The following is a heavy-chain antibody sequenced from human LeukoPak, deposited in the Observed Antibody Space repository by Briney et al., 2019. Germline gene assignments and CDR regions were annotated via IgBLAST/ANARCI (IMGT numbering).Heavy chain of an antibody. J-gene: IGHJ5*02. V-gene: IGHV1-18*01. D-gene: IGHD1-14*01. CDR2: ISAYNGNT. CDR3: ARDIKRSRARWENLGFDP. Sequence: ASVKVSCKVSGYTLTELSMHWVRQAPGQGLEWMGWISAYNGNTNYAQKFQGRVTMTTDTSTSTAYMELRSLRSDDTAMYYCARDIKRSRARWENLGFDPWGQGTLVTVSS. CDR1: GYTLTELS.